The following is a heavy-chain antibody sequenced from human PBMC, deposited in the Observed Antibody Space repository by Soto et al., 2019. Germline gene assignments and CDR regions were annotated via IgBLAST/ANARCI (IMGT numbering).Heavy chain of an antibody. CDR3: AKMATPPIMVRGAPRGDWFDP. V-gene: IGHV3-23*01. CDR2: ISGSGGST. D-gene: IGHD3-10*01. Sequence: SLRLSCAASGFTFSSYAMSWVRQAPGKGLEWVSAISGSGGSTYYADSVKGRFTISRDNSKNTLYLQMNSLRAEDTAVYYCAKMATPPIMVRGAPRGDWFDPWGQGTLVTVSS. CDR1: GFTFSSYA. J-gene: IGHJ5*02.